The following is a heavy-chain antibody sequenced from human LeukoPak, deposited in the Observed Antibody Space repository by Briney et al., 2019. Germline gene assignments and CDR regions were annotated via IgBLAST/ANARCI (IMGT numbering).Heavy chain of an antibody. V-gene: IGHV3-21*04. CDR1: GFTFSSYS. CDR2: ISSSSSYI. CDR3: AKDHSSSWPVSFDY. J-gene: IGHJ4*02. D-gene: IGHD6-13*01. Sequence: GGSLRLSCAASGFTFSSYSMNWVRQAPGKGLEWVSSISSSSSYIYYADSVKGRFTISRDNAKNSLYLQMNSLRAEDTAVYYCAKDHSSSWPVSFDYWGQGTLVTVSS.